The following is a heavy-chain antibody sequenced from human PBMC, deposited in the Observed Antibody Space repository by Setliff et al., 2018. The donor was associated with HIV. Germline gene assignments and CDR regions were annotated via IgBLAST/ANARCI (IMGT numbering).Heavy chain of an antibody. Sequence: VKVSCKASGYTFTNYFMHWVRQAPGEGLEWVGRVDPEDGETRYAMKFQGSVTISADTSTDTTYLSLTSLRSQDTAVYYCATVRIVGATEFDYWGQGTVVTVSS. V-gene: IGHV1-69-2*01. CDR1: GYTFTNYF. CDR3: ATVRIVGATEFDY. D-gene: IGHD1-26*01. CDR2: VDPEDGET. J-gene: IGHJ4*02.